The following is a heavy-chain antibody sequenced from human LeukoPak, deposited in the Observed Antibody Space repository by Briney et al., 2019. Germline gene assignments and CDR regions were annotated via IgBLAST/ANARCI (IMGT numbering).Heavy chain of an antibody. CDR2: ISSYNGNT. Sequence: ASVKVSCKASGYTFTSYDINWVRQATGQGLEWMGWISSYNGNTQYAQKFQGRVTMTTDTVITDTSTSTAYMELRSLRSEDTAVYYCATSLVVPAAIEYWGQGTLVTVSS. CDR1: GYTFTSYD. CDR3: ATSLVVPAAIEY. V-gene: IGHV1-18*01. D-gene: IGHD2-2*02. J-gene: IGHJ4*02.